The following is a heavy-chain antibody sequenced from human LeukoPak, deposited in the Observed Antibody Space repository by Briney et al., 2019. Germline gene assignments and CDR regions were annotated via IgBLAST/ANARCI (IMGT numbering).Heavy chain of an antibody. D-gene: IGHD6-13*01. V-gene: IGHV3-30*03. J-gene: IGHJ4*02. CDR3: ACIAADPDY. CDR2: ISYDGSQK. CDR1: GFTFSHYG. Sequence: GWSLRLSCAVSGFTFSHYGMHWVRQAPGKGLEWVAVISYDGSQKYYADSVKGRFTISRDNSKDTLYLQLNSLTTEDTAVYYCACIAADPDYWGQGSLVTVSS.